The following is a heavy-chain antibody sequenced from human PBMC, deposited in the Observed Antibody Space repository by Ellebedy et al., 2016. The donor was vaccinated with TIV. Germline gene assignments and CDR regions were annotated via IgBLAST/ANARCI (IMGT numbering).Heavy chain of an antibody. CDR2: INDSGST. Sequence: SETLSLXCAVYAGSFSGFYWSWIRQPPGKGLEWIGEINDSGSTKYNSSLKSRVIISVDTSKNQFSLKLTSVTVADMAVYYCARGYCSGGSCYGDAFDIWGQGTMVTVSS. CDR1: AGSFSGFY. V-gene: IGHV4-34*01. D-gene: IGHD2-15*01. CDR3: ARGYCSGGSCYGDAFDI. J-gene: IGHJ3*02.